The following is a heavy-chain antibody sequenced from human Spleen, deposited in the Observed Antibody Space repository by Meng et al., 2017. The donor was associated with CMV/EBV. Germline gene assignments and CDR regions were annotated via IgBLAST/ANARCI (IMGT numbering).Heavy chain of an antibody. CDR3: AREGLYGSGRHFQVRGFDP. J-gene: IGHJ5*02. CDR1: GYTFITSG. CDR2: ISVYNGNT. D-gene: IGHD3-10*01. V-gene: IGHV1-18*01. Sequence: ASVKVSCKASGYTFITSGLSWVRQAPGQGLEWMGWISVYNGNTKYAQKFQGRVTLTIDISTSTGYMELRSLRSDDTAVYYCAREGLYGSGRHFQVRGFDPWGQGTLVTVSS.